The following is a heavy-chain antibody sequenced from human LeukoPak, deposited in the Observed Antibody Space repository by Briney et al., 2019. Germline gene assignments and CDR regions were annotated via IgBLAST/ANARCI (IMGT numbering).Heavy chain of an antibody. CDR3: ARVLSDYGDYAAFDI. CDR2: ISAYNGNT. Sequence: ASVKVSCKASGYTFTSYGISWVRQAPGQGLEWMGCISAYNGNTNYSQKLQGRVTMTTDTSTSTAYMELRSLRSDDTAVYYCARVLSDYGDYAAFDIWGQGTMVTVSS. CDR1: GYTFTSYG. J-gene: IGHJ3*02. D-gene: IGHD4-17*01. V-gene: IGHV1-18*01.